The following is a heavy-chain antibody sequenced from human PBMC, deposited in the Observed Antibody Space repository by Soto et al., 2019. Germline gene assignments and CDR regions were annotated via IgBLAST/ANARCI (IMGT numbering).Heavy chain of an antibody. CDR2: IYYSGST. V-gene: IGHV4-31*03. CDR3: ARSDCSGGSCYSFYYYGMDV. D-gene: IGHD2-15*01. CDR1: GGSISSGGYY. J-gene: IGHJ6*02. Sequence: QVQLQESGPGLVKPSQTLSLTCTVSGGSISSGGYYWSWIRQHPGKGLEWIAYIYYSGSTYYNPSLKSRVTISVDTSKNQFSLKLSSVTAADTAVYYCARSDCSGGSCYSFYYYGMDVWGQGTTVTVSS.